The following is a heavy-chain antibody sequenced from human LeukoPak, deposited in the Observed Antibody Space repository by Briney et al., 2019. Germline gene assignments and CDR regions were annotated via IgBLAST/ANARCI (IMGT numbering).Heavy chain of an antibody. Sequence: PSETLSLTCTVSGGSISSYYWSWIRQPPGKGLEWIGHIYYSGSTNYNPSPKSRVTVSVDTSKNQFSLKLSSVTAADTAVYYCARATHYDILTGYYFDYWGQGTLVTLPT. CDR1: GGSISSYY. J-gene: IGHJ4*02. CDR2: IYYSGST. CDR3: ARATHYDILTGYYFDY. D-gene: IGHD3-9*01. V-gene: IGHV4-59*08.